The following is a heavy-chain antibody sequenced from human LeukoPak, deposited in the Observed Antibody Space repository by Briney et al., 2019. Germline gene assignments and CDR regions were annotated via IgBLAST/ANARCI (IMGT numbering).Heavy chain of an antibody. J-gene: IGHJ4*02. Sequence: GGSLRLSCAASGFTFSNYAMSWVRQAPGKGLEWFSTLSGTGGSTYYADSVKGRFTISRDNSKNTLYLQVSSLRAEDTAVYYCARGSTYYDSSGQVPFDYWGQGTLVTVSS. CDR1: GFTFSNYA. CDR2: LSGTGGST. D-gene: IGHD3-22*01. V-gene: IGHV3-23*01. CDR3: ARGSTYYDSSGQVPFDY.